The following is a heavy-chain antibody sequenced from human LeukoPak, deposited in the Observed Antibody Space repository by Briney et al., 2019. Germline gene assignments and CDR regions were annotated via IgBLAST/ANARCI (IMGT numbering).Heavy chain of an antibody. CDR2: ISYDGSNK. CDR3: AKQGTDYDSSEGQNWFDP. D-gene: IGHD3-22*01. J-gene: IGHJ5*02. Sequence: GRSLRLSCAASGFTFSSYGMHWVRQAPGKGLEWVAVISYDGSNKYYADSVKGRFTISRDNAKNSLYLQMNSLRAEDTALYYCAKQGTDYDSSEGQNWFDPWGQGTLVTVSS. CDR1: GFTFSSYG. V-gene: IGHV3-30*18.